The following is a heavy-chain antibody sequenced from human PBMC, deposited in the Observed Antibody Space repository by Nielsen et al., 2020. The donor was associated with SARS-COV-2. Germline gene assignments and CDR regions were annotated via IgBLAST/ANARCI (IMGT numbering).Heavy chain of an antibody. J-gene: IGHJ5*02. V-gene: IGHV3-9*01. CDR1: GFTFDDYA. CDR3: AKAGSGWYPLGNGFDP. D-gene: IGHD6-19*01. CDR2: ISWNSGSI. Sequence: SLKISCAASGFTFDDYAMHWVRQAPGKGLEWVSGISWNSGSIGYADSVNGRFTISRDNDKNSLYLQMNSLRAEDTAFYYCAKAGSGWYPLGNGFDPWGHGTLVTVSS.